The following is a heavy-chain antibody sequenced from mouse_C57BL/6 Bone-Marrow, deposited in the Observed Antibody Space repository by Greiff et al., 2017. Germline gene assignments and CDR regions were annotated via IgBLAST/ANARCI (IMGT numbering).Heavy chain of an antibody. CDR3: AIHGSSYAHEAVAY. CDR2: ISSGGSYT. D-gene: IGHD6-5*01. Sequence: EVQRVESGGDLVKPGGSLKLSCAASGFTFSSYGMSWVRQTPDKRLEWVATISSGGSYTYYPDSVKGRFTISRDNAKNTLYLQMSSLKSEDTSMYYCAIHGSSYAHEAVAYWGQGTLVTVSA. J-gene: IGHJ3*01. V-gene: IGHV5-6*01. CDR1: GFTFSSYG.